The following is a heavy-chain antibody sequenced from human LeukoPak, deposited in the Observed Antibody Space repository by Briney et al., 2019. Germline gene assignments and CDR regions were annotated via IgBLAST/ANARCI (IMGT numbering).Heavy chain of an antibody. CDR2: IYTSGST. V-gene: IGHV4-61*02. Sequence: SETLSLTCTVSGGSISSGSYYWSWIRQPAGKGLEWIGRIYTSGSTNYNPSLKSRVTISVDTSKNQFSLKLSSVTAADTAVYYCARGYYGVLRVYYYYGMDVWGQGITVTVSS. D-gene: IGHD4-17*01. J-gene: IGHJ6*02. CDR3: ARGYYGVLRVYYYYGMDV. CDR1: GGSISSGSYY.